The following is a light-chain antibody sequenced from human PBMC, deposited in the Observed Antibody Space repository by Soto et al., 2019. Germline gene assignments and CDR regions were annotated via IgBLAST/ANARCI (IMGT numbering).Light chain of an antibody. V-gene: IGKV3-15*01. CDR1: QSVSSN. CDR3: QQYGSSPRT. CDR2: GAS. Sequence: EIVMTQSPATLSVSPGERATLSCRASQSVSSNLAWYQQKPGQAPRLLIYGASTRATGIPARFSGSGSGIEFTLTISSLQSEDFAVYYCQQYGSSPRTFGQGTKLEIK. J-gene: IGKJ2*01.